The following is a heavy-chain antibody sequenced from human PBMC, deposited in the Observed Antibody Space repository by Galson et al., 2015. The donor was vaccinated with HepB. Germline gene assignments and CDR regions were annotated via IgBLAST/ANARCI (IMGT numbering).Heavy chain of an antibody. V-gene: IGHV7-4-1*01. D-gene: IGHD3-10*01. CDR2: INTNTGRP. J-gene: IGHJ4*02. CDR3: ARATGGYFDY. Sequence: SVKVSCKASGYRFPSYAMNWVRQAPGQGLEWMGWINTNTGRPTYAQGVTGRFVFSLDTAVSTAYLQILSLEAEDTAVYYCARATGGYFDYWGQGTLVTVSS. CDR1: GYRFPSYA.